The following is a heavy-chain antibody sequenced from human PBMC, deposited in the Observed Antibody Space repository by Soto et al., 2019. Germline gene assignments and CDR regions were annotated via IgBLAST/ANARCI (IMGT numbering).Heavy chain of an antibody. Sequence: SVKVSCKASGYTFTSYYMHWVRQAPGQGLEWMGRINPILGIANYAQKFQGRVTITADKSTSTAYMELSSLRSEDTAVYYCARGHIVVVPAAPDWFDPWGQGTLVTVSS. CDR3: ARGHIVVVPAAPDWFDP. CDR2: INPILGIA. D-gene: IGHD2-2*01. J-gene: IGHJ5*02. V-gene: IGHV1-69*04. CDR1: GYTFTSYY.